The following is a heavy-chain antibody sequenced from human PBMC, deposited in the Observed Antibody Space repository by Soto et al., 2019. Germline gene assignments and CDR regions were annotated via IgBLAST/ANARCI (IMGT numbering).Heavy chain of an antibody. CDR2: SAPEEGEP. CDR1: KNTLTELT. V-gene: IGHV1-24*01. D-gene: IGHD1-26*01. CDR3: AADRKIVGTIGAFDF. Sequence: ASVKVSYKVPKNTLTELTIDWLRQAPGKGLEWMGRSAPEEGEPIYPQKFQGRVSMTEDPSTDTAYMELTSLRFEDTAVYFCAADRKIVGTIGAFDFWGQGTQVTVSS. J-gene: IGHJ4*02.